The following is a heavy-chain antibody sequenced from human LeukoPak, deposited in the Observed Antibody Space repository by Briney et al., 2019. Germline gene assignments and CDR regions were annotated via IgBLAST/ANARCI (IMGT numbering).Heavy chain of an antibody. CDR1: GFTFSSYA. CDR2: ILYDGSNT. J-gene: IGHJ4*02. Sequence: PGRSLRLSCAASGFTFSSYAMHWVRQAPGKGLEWVAVILYDGSNTYYADSVKGRFTISRDNSKNTLYLQMNSLRAEDTAVYYCARGYLSSTRTDYFDYWGQGTLVTVSS. CDR3: ARGYLSSTRTDYFDY. V-gene: IGHV3-30*04. D-gene: IGHD6-13*01.